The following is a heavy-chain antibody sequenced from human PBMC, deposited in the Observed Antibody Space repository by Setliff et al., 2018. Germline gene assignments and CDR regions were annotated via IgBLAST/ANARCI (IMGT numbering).Heavy chain of an antibody. CDR2: IYYSGST. Sequence: SETLSLTCGVSGYSISSGYYWGWIRQPPGKGLEWIGSIYYSGSTYYNPSLKSRVTISVDTSKNQFSLKLSSVTAADTAVYYCARARYSGYVDYWGQGTLVTVSS. J-gene: IGHJ4*02. CDR1: GYSISSGYY. V-gene: IGHV4-38-2*01. D-gene: IGHD5-12*01. CDR3: ARARYSGYVDY.